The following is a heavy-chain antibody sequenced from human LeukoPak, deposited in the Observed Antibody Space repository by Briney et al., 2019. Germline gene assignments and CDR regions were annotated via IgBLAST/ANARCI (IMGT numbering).Heavy chain of an antibody. V-gene: IGHV3-30*03. Sequence: GGSLRLSCAASGFTFSSYGMHWVRQAPGKGLEWMAVISYDGSNKYYADSVKGRFTISRDNSKNTLYLQMNSLRAEDTAVYYCYFSGYYYGVAFDIWGQGTMVTVSS. CDR1: GFTFSSYG. CDR3: YFSGYYYGVAFDI. D-gene: IGHD3-22*01. J-gene: IGHJ3*02. CDR2: ISYDGSNK.